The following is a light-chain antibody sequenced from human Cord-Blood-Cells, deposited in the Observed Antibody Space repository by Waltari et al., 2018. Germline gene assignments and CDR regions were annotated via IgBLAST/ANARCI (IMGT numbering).Light chain of an antibody. CDR3: QQYYSYPWT. J-gene: IGKJ1*01. CDR1: QSVSSY. CDR2: DAS. V-gene: IGKV3-11*01. Sequence: EIVLTQSPATLSLSPGERATLSCRASQSVSSYLAWYQQKPGQAPRLLIYDASNRATGIPARFSGSGSGTDFTLTTSSLEPEDFAVYYCQQYYSYPWTFGQGTKVEIK.